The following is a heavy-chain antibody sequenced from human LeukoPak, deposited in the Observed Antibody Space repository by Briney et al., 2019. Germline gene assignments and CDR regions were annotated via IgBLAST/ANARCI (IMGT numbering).Heavy chain of an antibody. J-gene: IGHJ3*01. V-gene: IGHV1-18*01. Sequence: RASVKVSCKASGYTFSSYGISWVRLAPGQGLEWIGGINANNGNTIYTQEIQGRVTMTTDTSTTTAYLGLRSLRSNDTAMYYCARDGGLYSSSWYSAFDVWGQGTMVTVSS. CDR2: INANNGNT. CDR3: ARDGGLYSSSWYSAFDV. D-gene: IGHD6-13*01. CDR1: GYTFSSYG.